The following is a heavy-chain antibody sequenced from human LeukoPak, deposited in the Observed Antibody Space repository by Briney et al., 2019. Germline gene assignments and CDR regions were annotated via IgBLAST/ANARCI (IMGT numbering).Heavy chain of an antibody. CDR2: IYYSGST. V-gene: IGHV4-59*01. CDR1: GDSMSSYY. D-gene: IGHD2-2*01. J-gene: IGHJ6*03. CDR3: ARVVVGAFYYYYYMDL. Sequence: SETLSLTCTLSGDSMSSYYWSWIRQPPGKGLQWIGYIYYSGSTKYNPSAKSRGIISVENSKNQFSLRLTSVTAAETAVYYCARVVVGAFYYYYYMDLWGKGTTVIVSS.